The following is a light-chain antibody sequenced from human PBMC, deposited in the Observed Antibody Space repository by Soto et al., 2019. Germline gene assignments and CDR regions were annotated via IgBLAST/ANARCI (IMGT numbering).Light chain of an antibody. J-gene: IGLJ1*01. CDR2: EAT. CDR3: NSFRVNRLYV. V-gene: IGLV2-14*01. CDR1: SSDVGGYNA. Sequence: QSALTQPASVSGSPGQTITISCTGTSSDVGGYNAVSWYQHRPGKAPKLIIYEATHRPAGISDRFSASKSGNTASLTISGLQAEDEGDYYCNSFRVNRLYVFGTGTKVTVL.